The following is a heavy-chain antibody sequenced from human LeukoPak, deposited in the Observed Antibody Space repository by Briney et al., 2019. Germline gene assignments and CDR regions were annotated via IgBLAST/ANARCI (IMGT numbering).Heavy chain of an antibody. V-gene: IGHV3-53*01. D-gene: IGHD3-22*01. CDR1: GFTVSSNY. Sequence: GGSLRLSCAASGFTVSSNYMSWVRQAPGKGLEWVSVIYSGGSTYYADSVKGRFTISRDNSKNTLYLQMNSLRAEDTAVYYCASFDSSGLGDYFDYWGQGTLVTVSS. J-gene: IGHJ4*02. CDR3: ASFDSSGLGDYFDY. CDR2: IYSGGST.